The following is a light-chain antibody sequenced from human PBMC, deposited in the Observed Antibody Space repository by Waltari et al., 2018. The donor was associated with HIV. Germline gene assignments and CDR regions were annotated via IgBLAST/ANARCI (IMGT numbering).Light chain of an antibody. CDR1: QSVLHTSTNKNH. Sequence: DIVMTQSPYSLADFLGETVTIHCRSIQSVLHTSTNKNHLAWYQQKSGQPPKLLLYWASTRESGVPDRFRGSGSGTDFSLTSRGLKAEDVAVYYCQQYSSLPQTFGQGTKVEIK. CDR3: QQYSSLPQT. V-gene: IGKV4-1*01. J-gene: IGKJ2*01. CDR2: WAS.